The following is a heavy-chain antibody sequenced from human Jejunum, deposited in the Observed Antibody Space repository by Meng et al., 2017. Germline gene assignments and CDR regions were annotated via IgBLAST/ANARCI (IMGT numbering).Heavy chain of an antibody. CDR1: GVSTTAPFY. V-gene: IGHV4-4*02. D-gene: IGHD1-14*01. CDR3: ARAIRERYFDS. Sequence: VRRQGSGPGLVKPSGTLSLTCTDSGVSTTAPFYWTWIRQAPGKGLEWIGEVWPSGATYYNPSLSSRITISIDTSNNQFSLEVAFLTAADTAVYYCARAIRERYFDSWGQGTLVTVSS. CDR2: VWPSGAT. J-gene: IGHJ4*02.